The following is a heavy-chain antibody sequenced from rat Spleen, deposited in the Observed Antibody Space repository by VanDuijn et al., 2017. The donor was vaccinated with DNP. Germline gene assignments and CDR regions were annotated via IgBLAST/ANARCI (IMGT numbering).Heavy chain of an antibody. J-gene: IGHJ3*01. D-gene: IGHD1-4*01. CDR2: ISSSGVST. CDR3: ARLELPGYKGFAY. V-gene: IGHV5-46*01. CDR1: GFIFGSFP. Sequence: EVQLVESGGGLVQPGRSLKLSCVGSGFIFGSFPMMWVRQAPTKGLEWVATISSSGVSTYYRDSVKGRFTVSRDTAKNTLSLQMNSLRSEDTATYYCARLELPGYKGFAYWGQGTLVAVSS.